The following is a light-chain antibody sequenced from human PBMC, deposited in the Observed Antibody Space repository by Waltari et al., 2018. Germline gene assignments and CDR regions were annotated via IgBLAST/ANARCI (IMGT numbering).Light chain of an antibody. CDR3: SSYTSSSTHWV. J-gene: IGLJ3*02. CDR2: DVS. CDR1: SSDVGGYNY. Sequence: QSALTQPASVSGSPGQSITISCTGTSSDVGGYNYVSWYQQHPGKAPKLMIYDVSKRPSGVSNRFSGSKSGNTASLTISGLQAEDEADYSCSSYTSSSTHWVFGGGTKLTVL. V-gene: IGLV2-14*01.